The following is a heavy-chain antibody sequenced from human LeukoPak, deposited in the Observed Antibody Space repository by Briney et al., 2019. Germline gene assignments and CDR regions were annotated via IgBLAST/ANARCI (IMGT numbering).Heavy chain of an antibody. J-gene: IGHJ5*02. CDR2: ISSSSSTI. D-gene: IGHD2-2*02. CDR1: GFICSSYS. Sequence: GGSLRLSCAASGFICSSYSMNWFRQAPGKGLEWVSYISSSSSTIYYADSVKGRFTISRDNAKNSLYLQMNSLRAEDTAVYYCAREGRRYYSSTSCYTNWFDPWGQGTLVTVSS. CDR3: AREGRRYYSSTSCYTNWFDP. V-gene: IGHV3-48*01.